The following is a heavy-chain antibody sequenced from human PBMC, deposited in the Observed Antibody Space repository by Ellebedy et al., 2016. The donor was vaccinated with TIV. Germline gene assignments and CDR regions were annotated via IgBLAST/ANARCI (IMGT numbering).Heavy chain of an antibody. CDR2: IRSTGSDK. J-gene: IGHJ4*02. CDR3: SRGWSTPDS. Sequence: GESLKISCVASAFTFSNYNMNWVRQSPGKGLEWVSSIRSTGSDKYYAESVKGRFTISRDNAQDTLFLQMNSLRAEDTAVYFCSRGWSTPDSWGQGTLVIVSS. D-gene: IGHD2-15*01. V-gene: IGHV3-21*06. CDR1: AFTFSNYN.